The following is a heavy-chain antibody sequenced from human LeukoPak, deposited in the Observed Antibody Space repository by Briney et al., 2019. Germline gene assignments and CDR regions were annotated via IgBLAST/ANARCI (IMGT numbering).Heavy chain of an antibody. CDR2: INPNNGGT. J-gene: IGHJ4*02. CDR1: GYTFTAYY. V-gene: IGHV1-2*02. Sequence: ASVKVSCKASGYTFTAYYMFWVRQAPGQGLEWMGWINPNNGGTNSAQKFRDRVTMTRDTSISTAYMELSRLRSDDTAVYYCASGIDYDSSGEYWGQGTLVTVSS. CDR3: ASGIDYDSSGEY. D-gene: IGHD3-22*01.